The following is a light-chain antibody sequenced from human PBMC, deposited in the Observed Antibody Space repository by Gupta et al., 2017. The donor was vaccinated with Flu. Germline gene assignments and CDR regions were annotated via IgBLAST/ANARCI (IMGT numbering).Light chain of an antibody. CDR2: DAS. V-gene: IGKV3-11*01. J-gene: IGKJ5*01. CDR3: QRRVRWPFT. CDR1: QGVDSY. Sequence: PAILLLSRGEGATLSSGARQGVDSYLACYQQTRGQAPRLLIYDASNGATILPARFSGSGCAEDFTLTISRQHPEDFVFYCCQRRVRWPFTFGQGTQVDIK.